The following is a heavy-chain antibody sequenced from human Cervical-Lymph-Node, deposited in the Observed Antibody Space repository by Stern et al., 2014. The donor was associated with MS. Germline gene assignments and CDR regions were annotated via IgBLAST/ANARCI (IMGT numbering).Heavy chain of an antibody. V-gene: IGHV1-2*06. J-gene: IGHJ6*02. Sequence: QVQLGQSGAEVKKPGASVKVSCKAFGDTYTGDYIHWVRQAPGQGLEWMGRINAQSGGTDYPQRFQGRVTMTRDTSTSTEYMEVNSLRSDDTAVYYCARDKGVGSPSWGLYDYYYAMDVWGQGTTVTVSS. CDR3: ARDKGVGSPSWGLYDYYYAMDV. CDR2: INAQSGGT. D-gene: IGHD3-16*01. CDR1: GDTYTGDY.